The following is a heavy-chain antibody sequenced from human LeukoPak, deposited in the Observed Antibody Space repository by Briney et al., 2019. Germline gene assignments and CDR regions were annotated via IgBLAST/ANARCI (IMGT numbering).Heavy chain of an antibody. J-gene: IGHJ6*04. CDR2: ISSSGSTI. Sequence: PGGSLRLSCAASGFTFSHAWMSWVRQAPGKGLEWVSYISSSGSTIYYADSVKGRFTISRDNAKNSLYLQMNSLRAEDTAVYYCAELGITMIGGVWGKGTTVTIPS. CDR3: AELGITMIGGV. V-gene: IGHV3-11*04. CDR1: GFTFSHAW. D-gene: IGHD3-10*02.